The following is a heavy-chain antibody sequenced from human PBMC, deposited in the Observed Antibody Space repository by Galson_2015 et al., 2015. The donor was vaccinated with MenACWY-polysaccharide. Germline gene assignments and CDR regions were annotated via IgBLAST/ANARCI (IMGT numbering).Heavy chain of an antibody. CDR2: ITSDGSGT. D-gene: IGHD2-8*02. J-gene: IGHJ6*02. Sequence: SLRLSCAASGFTFGNSWMHWVRQTPERGLVWVSRITSDGSGTGYADSVKGRFTISRDNAKNTLYLQMDSLRAEDTAVYYCARPASPGGSAYAMDVWGQGTMVTVS. CDR1: GFTFGNSW. CDR3: ARPASPGGSAYAMDV. V-gene: IGHV3-74*01.